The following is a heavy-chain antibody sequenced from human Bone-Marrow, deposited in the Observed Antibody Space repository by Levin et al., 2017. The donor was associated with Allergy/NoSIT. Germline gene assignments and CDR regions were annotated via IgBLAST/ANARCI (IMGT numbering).Heavy chain of an antibody. CDR2: IKEDGSQK. V-gene: IGHV3-7*03. CDR3: ASPQKC. CDR1: GFTFSSYW. J-gene: IGHJ4*02. Sequence: GESLKISCAASGFTFSSYWMSWVRQAPGKGLEWVANIKEDGSQKYYVDSVKGRFTISRDNVKNSLYLQMNSLRAEDTAVYYCASPQKCWGQGTLVIVSS.